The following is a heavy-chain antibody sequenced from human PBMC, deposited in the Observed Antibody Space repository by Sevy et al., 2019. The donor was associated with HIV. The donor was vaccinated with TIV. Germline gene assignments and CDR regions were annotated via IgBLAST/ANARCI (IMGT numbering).Heavy chain of an antibody. J-gene: IGHJ4*01. V-gene: IGHV3-30*18. CDR3: AKVGGTYYDFWSGYGYFDY. CDR1: GFTFSNYD. CDR2: ISYDGSNN. Sequence: GGSLRLSCAASGFTFSNYDIHWVRQAPGKGLEWVAVISYDGSNNYYADSVKGRFTISRDNSKNTLYLQMNSLRAEDTAVYYCAKVGGTYYDFWSGYGYFDYWGHGTLVTVSS. D-gene: IGHD3-3*01.